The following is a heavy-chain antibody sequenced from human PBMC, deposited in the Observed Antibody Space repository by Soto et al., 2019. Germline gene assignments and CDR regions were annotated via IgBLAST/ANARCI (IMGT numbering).Heavy chain of an antibody. Sequence: QVQLQQWGAGLLKPSETLSLTCAVYGGSFSGYYWSWIRQPPGKGLEWIGEINHSGSTNYNPSLKGRVTISVDTSKNQFSLKLSSVTAADTAVYYCARGRRDIVVVPAAWRADAFDIWGQGTMVTVSS. CDR3: ARGRRDIVVVPAAWRADAFDI. D-gene: IGHD2-2*01. CDR1: GGSFSGYY. CDR2: INHSGST. V-gene: IGHV4-34*01. J-gene: IGHJ3*02.